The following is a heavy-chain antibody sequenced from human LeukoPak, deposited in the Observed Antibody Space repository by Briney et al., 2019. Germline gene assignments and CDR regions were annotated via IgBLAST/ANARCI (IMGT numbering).Heavy chain of an antibody. CDR2: ISSSSGYM. CDR1: GFTFSSYT. Sequence: PGGSLRLSCAASGFTFSSYTMSWVRQAPGKGLEWVSSISSSSGYMYYADSVKGRFTISRDNAKNSLYLQMNSLRAEDTAVYYCARGEHSSGGTGKWGQGTLVTVSS. J-gene: IGHJ4*02. D-gene: IGHD6-19*01. V-gene: IGHV3-21*01. CDR3: ARGEHSSGGTGK.